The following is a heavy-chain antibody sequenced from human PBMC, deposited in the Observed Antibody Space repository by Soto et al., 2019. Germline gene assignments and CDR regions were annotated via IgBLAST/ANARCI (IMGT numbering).Heavy chain of an antibody. CDR2: IHHSGST. J-gene: IGHJ2*01. V-gene: IGHV4-34*01. Sequence: QVHLQQWGAGLLKPSEPLSLTCAVYGGSFSGYYWSWIRQPPGKGLDWIGEIHHSGSTNYNPSLKSQVSISVGTSNNQFSQKLSSVTAADTAVYYCARGRGDGYNQHWYFDLWGRGTPVTVSS. D-gene: IGHD3-10*01. CDR3: ARGRGDGYNQHWYFDL. CDR1: GGSFSGYY.